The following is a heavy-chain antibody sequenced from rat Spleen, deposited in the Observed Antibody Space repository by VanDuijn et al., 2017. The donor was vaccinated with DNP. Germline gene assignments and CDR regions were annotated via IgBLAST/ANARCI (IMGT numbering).Heavy chain of an antibody. CDR2: ITASSGTT. J-gene: IGHJ2*01. CDR1: GFTFSDYN. D-gene: IGHD1-8*01. CDR3: TTDNYSAPFDY. Sequence: EVQLVESGGGLVQPGRSLKLSCAASGFTFSDYNMAWVRQAPKKGLEWVATITASSGTTYYRDSVKGRVTISTDNAKNTLYLQMDSLRSEDTATYYCTTDNYSAPFDYWGQGVMVTVSS. V-gene: IGHV5-27*01.